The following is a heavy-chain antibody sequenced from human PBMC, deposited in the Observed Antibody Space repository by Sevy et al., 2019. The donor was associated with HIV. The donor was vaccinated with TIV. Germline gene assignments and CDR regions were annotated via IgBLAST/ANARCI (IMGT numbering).Heavy chain of an antibody. CDR1: GFSVSDTS. CDR3: TRGPWDHGFGSFLFAH. V-gene: IGHV3-53*01. J-gene: IGHJ4*02. CDR2: ISAGGTT. Sequence: GGSLRLSCAASGFSVSDTSMSWVRQAPGQGLEWVSVISAGGTTYHAESVKGRFTISRDNSGNTVYLQMNSLGAEDTAGYYCTRGPWDHGFGSFLFAHWGQGTLVTVSS. D-gene: IGHD3-10*01.